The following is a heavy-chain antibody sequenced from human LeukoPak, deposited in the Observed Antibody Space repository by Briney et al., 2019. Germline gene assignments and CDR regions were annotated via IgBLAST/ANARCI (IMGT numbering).Heavy chain of an antibody. V-gene: IGHV4-61*05. J-gene: IGHJ6*03. D-gene: IGHD5-18*01. Sequence: SETLSLTCTVSGGDISSTSYYWGWIRQPPGKGLEWIGYIYYSGSTNYNPSLKSRVTISVDTSKNQFSLKLSSVTAADTAVYYCARGRRDTAMIIYYYYYYMDVWGKGTTVTISS. CDR2: IYYSGST. CDR3: ARGRRDTAMIIYYYYYYMDV. CDR1: GGDISSTSYY.